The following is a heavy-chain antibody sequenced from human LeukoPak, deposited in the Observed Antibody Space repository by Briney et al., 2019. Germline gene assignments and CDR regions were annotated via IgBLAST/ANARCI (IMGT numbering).Heavy chain of an antibody. D-gene: IGHD1/OR15-1a*01. J-gene: IGHJ4*02. V-gene: IGHV1-2*02. CDR1: GYTFTGYY. CDR3: AKQYEGRFDY. Sequence: GASVKVSCKASGYTFTGYYLHLVRQAPGQGLEWMGWINPNSGGTKFAQKFQGRGTMTRETSISTAYMELSSLRSDDTAVYYCAKQYEGRFDYWGQGTVVTVSS. CDR2: INPNSGGT.